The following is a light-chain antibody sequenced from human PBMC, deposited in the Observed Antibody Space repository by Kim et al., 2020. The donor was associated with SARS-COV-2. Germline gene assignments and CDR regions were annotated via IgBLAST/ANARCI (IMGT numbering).Light chain of an antibody. CDR3: VVWDDSLSGWL. CDR2: SNT. J-gene: IGLJ3*02. Sequence: QSVLTQPPSASGTPGQRVTISCSGSSPNIGSNFVYWYQQFPGTAPKLLIYSNTQWPSGVPDRFSGSKSGTSASLAISGLRSEDEADYYCVVWDDSLSGWLFGGGTQLTVL. V-gene: IGLV1-47*01. CDR1: SPNIGSNF.